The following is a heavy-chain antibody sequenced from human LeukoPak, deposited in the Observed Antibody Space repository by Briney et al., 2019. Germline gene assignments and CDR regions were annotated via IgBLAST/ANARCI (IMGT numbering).Heavy chain of an antibody. J-gene: IGHJ4*01. CDR3: ARDQRDSSGLYYFDY. Sequence: GSLRLSCAASGFTFSDYSMSWIRQPPGKGLEWIGYIYYSGSTNYNPSLKSRVTISVDTSKNQFSLKLSSVTAADTAVYYCARDQRDSSGLYYFDYWGHGTLVTVSS. CDR2: IYYSGST. CDR1: GFTFSDYS. V-gene: IGHV4-59*01. D-gene: IGHD3-22*01.